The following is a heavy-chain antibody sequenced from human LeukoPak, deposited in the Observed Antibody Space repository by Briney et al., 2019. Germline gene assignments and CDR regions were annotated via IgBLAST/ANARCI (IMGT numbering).Heavy chain of an antibody. Sequence: SQTLSLTCTVSGGSIRSDAYYWSWIRQLPGRGLEWIGYIYYTGTTYYNPSLKSRVTISVDTSKNQFSLKLSSVTAADTAVYYCARWFYGDYTWFDYWGQGTLVTVSS. CDR3: ARWFYGDYTWFDY. CDR2: IYYTGTT. CDR1: GGSIRSDAYY. V-gene: IGHV4-30-4*01. J-gene: IGHJ4*02. D-gene: IGHD4-17*01.